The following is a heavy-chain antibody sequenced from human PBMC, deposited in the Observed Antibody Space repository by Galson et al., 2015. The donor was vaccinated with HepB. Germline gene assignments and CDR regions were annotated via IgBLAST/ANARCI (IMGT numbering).Heavy chain of an antibody. D-gene: IGHD3-10*01. Sequence: SLRLSCAASGFTFSNYGMHWVRQAPGKGLEWVAVIWYDGTNKYYADSVKGRFNISRDNSKNTLYLQMNSLRVEDTAVYYCARLYGSGSTYYYFYMDVWGKGTTVTVSS. CDR2: IWYDGTNK. J-gene: IGHJ6*03. CDR3: ARLYGSGSTYYYFYMDV. V-gene: IGHV3-33*01. CDR1: GFTFSNYG.